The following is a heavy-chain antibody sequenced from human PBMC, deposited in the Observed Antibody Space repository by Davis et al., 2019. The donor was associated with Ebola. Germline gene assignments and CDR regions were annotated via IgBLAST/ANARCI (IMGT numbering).Heavy chain of an antibody. V-gene: IGHV3-7*03. D-gene: IGHD5-18*01. Sequence: GESLKISCAASGFTFSSYSMNWVRQAPGKGLEWVANIKQDGSEKYYVDSVKGRFTISRDNSKNTLYLQMNSLRAEDTAVYYCAKTIQLWPTGYFDYWGQGTLVTVSS. CDR3: AKTIQLWPTGYFDY. J-gene: IGHJ4*02. CDR1: GFTFSSYS. CDR2: IKQDGSEK.